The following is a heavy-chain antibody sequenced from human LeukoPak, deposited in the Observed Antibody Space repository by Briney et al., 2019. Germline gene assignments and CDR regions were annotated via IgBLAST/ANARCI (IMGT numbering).Heavy chain of an antibody. CDR3: ARGLWFGELPEYYFDY. V-gene: IGHV4-39*07. J-gene: IGHJ4*02. CDR1: GGCISSSSYY. CDR2: IYYSGST. D-gene: IGHD3-10*01. Sequence: SETLSLTCTVSGGCISSSSYYWGWIRQPPGKGLEWIGRIYYSGSTYYNPSLKSRVTISVDTSKNQFSLKLSSVTAADTAVYYCARGLWFGELPEYYFDYWGQGTLVTVSP.